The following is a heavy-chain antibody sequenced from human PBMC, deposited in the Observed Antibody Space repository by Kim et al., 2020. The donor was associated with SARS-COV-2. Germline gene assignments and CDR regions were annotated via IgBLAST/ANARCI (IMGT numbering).Heavy chain of an antibody. CDR1: GVTFSSYW. V-gene: IGHV3-7*01. CDR2: IKQDGNEK. CDR3: ATAAAPGRRYYFYYGLD. J-gene: IGHJ6*01. D-gene: IGHD6-13*01. Sequence: GGSLRLSCAVSGVTFSSYWMTWVRQAPGKGLEWVANIKQDGNEKNYVASVKGRFTIPRDNANNSLFLQMTSLRAEDTAVYYGATAAAPGRRYYFYYGLD.